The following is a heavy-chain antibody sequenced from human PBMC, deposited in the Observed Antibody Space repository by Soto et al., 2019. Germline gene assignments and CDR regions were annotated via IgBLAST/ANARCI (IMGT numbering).Heavy chain of an antibody. J-gene: IGHJ4*02. V-gene: IGHV1-3*01. CDR3: ARDSGYYGSGSYYNY. CDR2: INAGNGNT. CDR1: GYTFTSYA. D-gene: IGHD3-10*01. Sequence: QVQLVQSGGEVKKPGASVKVSCKASGYTFTSYAMHWVRQAPGQRLEWMGWINAGNGNTKYSQKFQGRVTITRDTSASTAYMELSSLRSEDTAVYYCARDSGYYGSGSYYNYWGQGTLVSVSS.